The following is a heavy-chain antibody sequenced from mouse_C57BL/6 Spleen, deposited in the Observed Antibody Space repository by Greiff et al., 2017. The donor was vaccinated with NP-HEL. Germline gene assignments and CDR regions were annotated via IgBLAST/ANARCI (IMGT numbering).Heavy chain of an antibody. V-gene: IGHV1-4*01. CDR3: AKGGTNWDEEDAMDY. Sequence: VQLQQSGAELARPGASVKMSCKASGYTFTSYTMHWVKQRPGQGLEWIGYINPSSGYTKYNQKFKDKATLTADKSSSTAYMQLSSLTAEDSAVYYCAKGGTNWDEEDAMDYWGQGTSVTVSS. J-gene: IGHJ4*01. CDR2: INPSSGYT. D-gene: IGHD4-1*01. CDR1: GYTFTSYT.